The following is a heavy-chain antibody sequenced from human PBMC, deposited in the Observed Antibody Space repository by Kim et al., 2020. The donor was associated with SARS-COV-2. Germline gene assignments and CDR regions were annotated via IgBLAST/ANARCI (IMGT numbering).Heavy chain of an antibody. J-gene: IGHJ4*02. CDR3: ARGMRGFSYGKIDY. D-gene: IGHD5-18*01. Sequence: ADSLKGRFTISRDNAENSLYLRMNSLSAEDTAVYYCARGMRGFSYGKIDYWGQGTLVTVSS. V-gene: IGHV3-21*01.